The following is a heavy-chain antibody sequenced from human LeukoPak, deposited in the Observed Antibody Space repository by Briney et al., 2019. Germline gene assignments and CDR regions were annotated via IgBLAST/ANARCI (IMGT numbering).Heavy chain of an antibody. Sequence: ASVKVSCKASGYTFIGYYIFWVRRAPGQGLEWMGWINPNSGGTNYAPEFQGRLTMPRDTSITTAYMGLSTLRSDDTAVYYCALIGDHAWFDPWGQGTLVTVSS. J-gene: IGHJ5*02. CDR3: ALIGDHAWFDP. CDR1: GYTFIGYY. CDR2: INPNSGGT. D-gene: IGHD3-10*01. V-gene: IGHV1-2*02.